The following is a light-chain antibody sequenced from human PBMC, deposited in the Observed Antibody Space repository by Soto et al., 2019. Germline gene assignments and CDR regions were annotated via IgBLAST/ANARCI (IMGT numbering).Light chain of an antibody. CDR3: HQSFSVPYT. CDR1: RSIGTN. CDR2: AAS. J-gene: IGKJ2*01. Sequence: DIQMTQSPSSLSAPVVDRVIITCRASRSIGTNLNWYQQKPGRAPKLLVFAASTLQYGVPSRFSGSGSGTDFTLTISSLQPEDCAIYSCHQSFSVPYTLGQGTRLE. V-gene: IGKV1-39*01.